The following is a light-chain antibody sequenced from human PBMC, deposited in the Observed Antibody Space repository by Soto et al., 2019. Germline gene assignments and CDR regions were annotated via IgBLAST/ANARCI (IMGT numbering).Light chain of an antibody. Sequence: EIVLTQSPGTLSLSPGERATLSCRASQSVSSSYLAWYQQKPGQAPRLPIYGASSRATGIPDRFSGSVSGTDFTLPISSLEPEDFAVYSCQQSGSSPPITFGPGTKVDIK. CDR1: QSVSSSY. CDR2: GAS. CDR3: QQSGSSPPIT. J-gene: IGKJ3*01. V-gene: IGKV3-20*01.